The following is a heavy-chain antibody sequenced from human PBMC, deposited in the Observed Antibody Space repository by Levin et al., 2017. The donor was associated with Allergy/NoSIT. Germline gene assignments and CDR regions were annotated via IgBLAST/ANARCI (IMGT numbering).Heavy chain of an antibody. D-gene: IGHD6-6*01. CDR1: GGSISSYY. CDR2: IYYSGST. J-gene: IGHJ4*02. CDR3: ARTIAARASGGFDY. Sequence: PSETLSLTCTVSGGSISSYYWSWIRQPPGKGLEWIGYIYYSGSTNYNPSLKSRVTISVDTSKNQFSLKLSSVTAADTAVYYCARTIAARASGGFDYWGQGTLVTVSS. V-gene: IGHV4-59*01.